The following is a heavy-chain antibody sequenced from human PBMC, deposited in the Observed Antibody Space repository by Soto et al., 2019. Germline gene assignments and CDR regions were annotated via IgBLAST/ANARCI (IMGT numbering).Heavy chain of an antibody. V-gene: IGHV4-34*01. CDR1: GGSFSGYY. J-gene: IGHJ4*02. Sequence: PSETLSLTCAVYGGSFSGYYWSLIHPPPGKGLEWIGENNHSGSTNYSPSLKSRVTISIDTSKNQFSLKLSSVTAADTAIYYCVRGYYYDRSGYYYRSTLFDYWGQGTLVTVSS. CDR3: VRGYYYDRSGYYYRSTLFDY. D-gene: IGHD3-22*01. CDR2: NNHSGST.